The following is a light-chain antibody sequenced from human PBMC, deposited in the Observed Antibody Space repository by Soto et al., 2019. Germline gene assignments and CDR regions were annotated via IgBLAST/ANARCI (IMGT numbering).Light chain of an antibody. CDR1: QSVSSIY. V-gene: IGKV3-20*01. CDR2: GAS. CDR3: QQYGNSPPT. Sequence: EFLLTQSPGTLSLSPGEIATLSCRASQSVSSIYLAWYQQKPGQAPRLLIYGASSRATGIPDRFSGSSSGTDFPLTINRLEPEDFAVYYYQQYGNSPPTFGGGTKVLIE. J-gene: IGKJ4*01.